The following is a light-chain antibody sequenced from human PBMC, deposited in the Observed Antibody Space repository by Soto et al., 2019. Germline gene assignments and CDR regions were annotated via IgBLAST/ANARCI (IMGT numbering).Light chain of an antibody. Sequence: DVVLTQSPLSLPVTLGQPASISCRSSQSLVYSNGNTYLNWFHQRPGQSPRRLIYKVSNRDSGVPDRFSGSGSGTDFTLTISRVEAEDVGVYYCMQGIHWITFGQGTRLEIK. CDR3: MQGIHWIT. CDR2: KVS. J-gene: IGKJ5*01. CDR1: QSLVYSNGNTY. V-gene: IGKV2-30*01.